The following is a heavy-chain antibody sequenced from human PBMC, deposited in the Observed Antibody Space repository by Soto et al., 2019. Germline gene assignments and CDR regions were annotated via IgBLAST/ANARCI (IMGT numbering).Heavy chain of an antibody. CDR3: SRETSQNGYSLYGMDA. CDR1: GGSFSGFY. Sequence: PETLSLTCAIYGGSFSGFYWSWIRQPPGKGLEWIGEINDSGTTNYNPSLKSRVTISADTSKTHFSLRLTSVTAADTAVYYCSRETSQNGYSLYGMDAWGQSTTVT. CDR2: INDSGTT. V-gene: IGHV4-34*01. D-gene: IGHD2-15*01. J-gene: IGHJ6*02.